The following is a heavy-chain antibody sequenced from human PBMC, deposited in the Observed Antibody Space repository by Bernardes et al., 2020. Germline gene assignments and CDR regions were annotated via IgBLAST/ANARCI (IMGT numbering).Heavy chain of an antibody. CDR3: AREPDLVGADWGLFVDY. CDR1: GFTFSSYS. CDR2: ISSSSSYI. V-gene: IGHV3-21*01. D-gene: IGHD1-26*01. Sequence: GGSLRLSCAASGFTFSSYSMNWVRQAPGKGLEWVSSISSSSSYIYYADSVKGRFTISRDNAKNSLYLQMNSLRAEDTAVYYCAREPDLVGADWGLFVDYWGQGTLVTVSS. J-gene: IGHJ4*02.